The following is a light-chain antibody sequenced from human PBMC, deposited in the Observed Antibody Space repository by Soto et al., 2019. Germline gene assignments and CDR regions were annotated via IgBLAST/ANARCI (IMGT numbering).Light chain of an antibody. CDR1: HDCLYSSNNKNY. Sequence: DPVRSQTTESLAVSLGEMGTINCKSRHDCLYSSNNKNYLAWYQQKPGQPPKLLIYWASTRESGVPDRFSGSGSGTDFTLTISSLQAEDVAVYYCQQYYSTLSWTFGQGSNVDIK. CDR2: WAS. J-gene: IGKJ1*01. V-gene: IGKV4-1*01. CDR3: QQYYSTLSWT.